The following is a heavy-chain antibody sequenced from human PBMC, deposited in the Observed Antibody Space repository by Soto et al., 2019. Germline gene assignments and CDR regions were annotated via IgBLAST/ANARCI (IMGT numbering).Heavy chain of an antibody. CDR2: ISYSGNT. J-gene: IGHJ4*02. CDR3: ARDHQYSGYDFVPRFDR. D-gene: IGHD5-12*01. Sequence: SETLSLTCTISGGSVTDNNYYWTWIRQPPGKGLEWIGYISYSGNTNYNPSLKSRVTISVDTAKNQFSLKVNSMTAADTAVYYCARDHQYSGYDFVPRFDRWGQGTLVTVSS. CDR1: GGSVTDNNYY. V-gene: IGHV4-61*01.